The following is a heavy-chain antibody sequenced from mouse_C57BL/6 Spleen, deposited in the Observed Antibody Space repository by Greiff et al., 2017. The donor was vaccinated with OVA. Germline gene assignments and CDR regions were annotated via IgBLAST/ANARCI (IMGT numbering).Heavy chain of an antibody. CDR3: ASPYYYGSSYNAMDY. D-gene: IGHD1-1*01. J-gene: IGHJ4*01. CDR1: GYTFTSYW. Sequence: QVQLQQPGAELVKPGASVKLSCKASGYTFTSYWMHWVKQRPGRGLEWIGRIDPNSGGTKYNEKFKSKATLTVDKPSSTAYMQRSSLTSEDSTVYYCASPYYYGSSYNAMDYWGQGTSVTVSS. V-gene: IGHV1-72*01. CDR2: IDPNSGGT.